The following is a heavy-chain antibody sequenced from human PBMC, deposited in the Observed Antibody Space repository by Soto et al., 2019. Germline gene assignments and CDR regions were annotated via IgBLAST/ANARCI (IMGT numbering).Heavy chain of an antibody. CDR2: FIPVFDST. CDR1: GGTFSNYA. Sequence: QVQLVQSGAEVKKPGSSVTVSCKASGGTFSNYAINWVRQAPGQGLEWLGGFIPVFDSTRYAQKFLGRVTIPADESTSTAYMELSSLRSEDTAVYYCARALYSSTWSYYYYGMDVWGQGTTVTVSS. CDR3: ARALYSSTWSYYYYGMDV. D-gene: IGHD6-13*01. J-gene: IGHJ6*02. V-gene: IGHV1-69*01.